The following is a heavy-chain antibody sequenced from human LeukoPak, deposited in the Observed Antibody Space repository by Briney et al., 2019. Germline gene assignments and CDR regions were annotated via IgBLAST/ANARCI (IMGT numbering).Heavy chain of an antibody. Sequence: GSLRLSCTASGFPLSSYSINWVRQAPGKGLEWISYISSSSSNIYYLDSVQGRLTVSRDNERNSLFLQINSPRAEDTAVYYCVRVKGTYFDYWGQGSLVTVSS. CDR1: GFPLSSYS. V-gene: IGHV3-48*01. J-gene: IGHJ4*02. D-gene: IGHD1-1*01. CDR2: ISSSSSNI. CDR3: VRVKGTYFDY.